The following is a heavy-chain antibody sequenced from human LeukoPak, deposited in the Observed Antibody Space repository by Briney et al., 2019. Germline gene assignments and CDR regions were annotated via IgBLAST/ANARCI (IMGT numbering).Heavy chain of an antibody. CDR2: IYSGGGT. D-gene: IGHD6-13*01. CDR1: GFSVSNND. J-gene: IGHJ4*02. CDR3: GKDAVQQVVPLDYFDF. Sequence: GGSLRLSCAASGFSVSNNDMSWVRQAPGKGLEWVSVIYSGGGTYYTDSVKGRFTISRDNSKNTLFLQINSLRAEDTAVNYCGKDAVQQVVPLDYFDFWGQGTLVTVSS. V-gene: IGHV3-53*01.